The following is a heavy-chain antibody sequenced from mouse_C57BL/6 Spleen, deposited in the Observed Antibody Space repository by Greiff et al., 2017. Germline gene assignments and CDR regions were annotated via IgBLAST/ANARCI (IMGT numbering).Heavy chain of an antibody. CDR1: GYTFTSYW. J-gene: IGHJ2*02. Sequence: EVKLVESGTVLAKPGASVKMSCKASGYTFTSYWMHWLKQRPGQGLEWMGAINPGTSDTSYNQKFKGQASLTAATSTNTDYMELSSLTNEDSAVYYCTGHATVGAFDYWGQGTSLTVSS. CDR2: INPGTSDT. V-gene: IGHV1-5*01. CDR3: TGHATVGAFDY. D-gene: IGHD1-1*01.